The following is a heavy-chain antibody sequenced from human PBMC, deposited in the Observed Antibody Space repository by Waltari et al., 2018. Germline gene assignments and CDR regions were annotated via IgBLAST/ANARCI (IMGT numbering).Heavy chain of an antibody. D-gene: IGHD6-19*01. J-gene: IGHJ4*02. V-gene: IGHV3-53*01. CDR1: GFHAYNNC. CDR3: ARAGLGSPLQWLQLLDS. Sequence: EVQLLESGGGLIHPGGSPRLACAAPGFHAYNNCMSWVRQAPGKGLEWVSMIYAGSGRTFYAESVKGRFSISRDNSKNTLYLDLNSLTAEDTAVYYCARAGLGSPLQWLQLLDSWGRGTLVTVSS. CDR2: IYAGSGRT.